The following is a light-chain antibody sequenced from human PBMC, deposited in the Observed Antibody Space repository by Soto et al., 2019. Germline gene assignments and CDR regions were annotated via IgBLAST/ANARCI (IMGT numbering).Light chain of an antibody. V-gene: IGKV3-20*01. J-gene: IGKJ2*01. CDR1: QILSSNH. CDR2: KAS. CDR3: QQYDRSPYT. Sequence: PGETATLSCRASQILSSNHLAWYQQKPGQAPRLLIYKASGRPGGIPDKFSGSGSGTDFTLTINRLEPEDFAVYYCQQYDRSPYTFAQGTKLEI.